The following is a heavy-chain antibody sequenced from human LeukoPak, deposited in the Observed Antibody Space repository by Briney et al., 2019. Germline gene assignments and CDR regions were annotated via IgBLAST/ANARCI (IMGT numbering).Heavy chain of an antibody. CDR1: GFSLNTRGVG. CDR3: AHSLNRGSSDRGGFDY. D-gene: IGHD6-13*01. CDR2: IFWDDDK. J-gene: IGHJ4*02. V-gene: IGHV2-5*02. Sequence: SGPTLVKPTQTLTLTCTFSGFSLNTRGVGVGWVRQPPGKALEWLALIFWDDDKHYSPSLKSRLTITKDTSKNQVVLAMTNMDPVDTATYYCAHSLNRGSSDRGGFDYWGQGTLVTVSS.